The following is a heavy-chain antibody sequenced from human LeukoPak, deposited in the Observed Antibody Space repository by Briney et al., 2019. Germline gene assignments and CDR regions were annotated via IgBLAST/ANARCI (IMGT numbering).Heavy chain of an antibody. CDR2: ISGSGGST. J-gene: IGHJ3*01. CDR1: RFTFSSYA. CDR3: ARACYYDSSGYCHDAFDV. V-gene: IGHV3-23*01. Sequence: PGGSLRLSCAASRFTFSSYAMSWVRQAPGKGLEWVSAISGSGGSTYYADSVKGRFTISRDNAKNSLYLQMNSLRAEDTAVYYCARACYYDSSGYCHDAFDVWGQGTMVTVSS. D-gene: IGHD3-22*01.